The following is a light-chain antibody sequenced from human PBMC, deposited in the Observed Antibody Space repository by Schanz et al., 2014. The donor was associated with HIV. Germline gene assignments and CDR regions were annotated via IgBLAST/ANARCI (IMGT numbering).Light chain of an antibody. CDR3: NSYTRTSTPV. Sequence: QSVLTQPPSASGSPGQSVTISCTGTSSDVGGYNHVSWYQQHPGKAPKLMIYEVIKRPSGVPDRFSGSKSGSTASLTISGLQAEDEADYYCNSYTRTSTPVFGGGTKLTVL. V-gene: IGLV2-8*01. CDR1: SSDVGGYNH. J-gene: IGLJ2*01. CDR2: EVI.